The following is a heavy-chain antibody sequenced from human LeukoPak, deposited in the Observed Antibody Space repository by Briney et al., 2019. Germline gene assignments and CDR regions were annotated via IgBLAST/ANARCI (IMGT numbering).Heavy chain of an antibody. CDR1: GFTFSSYG. Sequence: PGRSLRLSCAASGFTFSSYGMHWVRQAPGKGLEWVAVISYDGSNKYYADSVKGRFTISRDNSKNTLYLQMNSLRAEDTAVYYCAKDERQLWLRSAFDIWGQGTMVTVSS. CDR3: AKDERQLWLRSAFDI. CDR2: ISYDGSNK. V-gene: IGHV3-30*18. J-gene: IGHJ3*02. D-gene: IGHD5-18*01.